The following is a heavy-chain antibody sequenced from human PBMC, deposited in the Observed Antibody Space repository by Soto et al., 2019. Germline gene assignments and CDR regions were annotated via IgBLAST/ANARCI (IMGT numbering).Heavy chain of an antibody. Sequence: SETLSLTCAVSSGSISSSNWWSWVRQPPGKGLEWIGEIYHSGSTNYNPSLKSRVTISVDKSKNQFSLKLSSVTAADTAVYYCARRVGGVKYNWFAPWGQGTLVTVSS. D-gene: IGHD2-8*02. J-gene: IGHJ5*02. CDR3: ARRVGGVKYNWFAP. V-gene: IGHV4-4*02. CDR1: SGSISSSNW. CDR2: IYHSGST.